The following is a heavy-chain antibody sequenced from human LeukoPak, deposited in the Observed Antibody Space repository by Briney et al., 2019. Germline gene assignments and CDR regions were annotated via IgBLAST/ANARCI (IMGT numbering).Heavy chain of an antibody. V-gene: IGHV6-1*01. CDR2: TYYRSKWYN. CDR3: AREGRPYYDILTGYNLSDGMDV. Sequence: SQTLSLTCAISGDSVSSNSAAWNWIRQSPSRGLEWLGRTYYRSKWYNDYAVSVKSRITITPATSKNQFSLQLNSVTPEETAVYYCAREGRPYYDILTGYNLSDGMDVWGQGTTVTVSS. J-gene: IGHJ6*02. D-gene: IGHD3-9*01. CDR1: GDSVSSNSAA.